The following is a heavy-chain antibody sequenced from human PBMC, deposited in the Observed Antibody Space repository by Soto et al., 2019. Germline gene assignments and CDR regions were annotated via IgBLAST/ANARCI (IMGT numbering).Heavy chain of an antibody. D-gene: IGHD2-2*01. CDR3: AKAAPMLREGPPQ. CDR2: IKSKTDGGTT. J-gene: IGHJ4*02. V-gene: IGHV3-15*07. Sequence: PWGSLRLSCAASGFTFSNAWMNWVRQAPGKGLEWVGRIKSKTDGGTTDYAAPVKGRFTISRADSKKTLFLQMNNLRDADTAVYYCAKAAPMLREGPPQWGQGTLVTVSS. CDR1: GFTFSNAW.